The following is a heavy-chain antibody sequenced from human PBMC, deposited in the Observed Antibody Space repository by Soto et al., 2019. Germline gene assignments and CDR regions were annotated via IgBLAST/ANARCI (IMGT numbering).Heavy chain of an antibody. CDR1: GFTFTKFG. J-gene: IGHJ4*02. V-gene: IGHV3-30*19. CDR2: IWYDGSHK. Sequence: PGGSLRLSCAASGFTFTKFGMHWVRQAPGKGLEWVAIIWYDGSHKFYADSVKGRSTISRDNSKSTLYLQVDSLRPEDAAVYYCARDPKTSGGQHWAFNYFDSWGQGTLVTVSS. D-gene: IGHD7-27*01. CDR3: ARDPKTSGGQHWAFNYFDS.